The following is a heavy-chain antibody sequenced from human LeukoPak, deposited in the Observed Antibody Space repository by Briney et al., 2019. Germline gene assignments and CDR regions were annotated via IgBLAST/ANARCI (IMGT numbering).Heavy chain of an antibody. D-gene: IGHD4-11*01. Sequence: AETLSLTCAVYGGSLNDYYWSWLRQYPGTGLEWIGEIHHSGSTNYNSSLESRVTMSIDTSNNQFSLKLTSVTAADTAVYYCASHNYPVQGFDVWGQGTMVTVSS. CDR2: IHHSGST. CDR1: GGSLNDYY. J-gene: IGHJ3*01. CDR3: ASHNYPVQGFDV. V-gene: IGHV4-34*01.